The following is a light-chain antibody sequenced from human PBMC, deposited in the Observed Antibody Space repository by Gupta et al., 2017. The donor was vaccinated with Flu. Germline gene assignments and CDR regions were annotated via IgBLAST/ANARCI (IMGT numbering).Light chain of an antibody. CDR2: AAF. CDR1: QTINTNS. CDR3: QQDYSSYT. J-gene: IGKJ2*01. Sequence: DIVLTQSPGTLSLSPGERATLSCRTSQTINTNSFAWFQQKPGQAPKLLIYAAFRRATGIPDSFSGSGSGTDFTLTSSRREPEDFAVYYWQQDYSSYTFGQGTKLEIK. V-gene: IGKV3-20*01.